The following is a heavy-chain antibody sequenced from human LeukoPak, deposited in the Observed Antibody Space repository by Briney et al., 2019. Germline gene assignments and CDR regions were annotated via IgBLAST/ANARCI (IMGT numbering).Heavy chain of an antibody. CDR3: ATDIDYGDYDDAFDI. J-gene: IGHJ3*02. CDR2: MNPNSGNT. D-gene: IGHD4-17*01. CDR1: GYTFTSYD. V-gene: IGHV1-8*01. Sequence: GASVKVSCKASGYTFTSYDINWVRQATGQGLEWMGWMNPNSGNTGYAQKFQGRVTITADKSTSTAYMELSSLRSEDTAVYYCATDIDYGDYDDAFDIWGQGTMVTVSS.